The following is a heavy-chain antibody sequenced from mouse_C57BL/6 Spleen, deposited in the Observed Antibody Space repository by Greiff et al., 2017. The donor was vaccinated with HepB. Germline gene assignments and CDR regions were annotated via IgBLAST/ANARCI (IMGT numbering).Heavy chain of an antibody. CDR2: IDPENGDT. CDR3: TDYYGSSYGFAY. CDR1: GFNIKDDY. J-gene: IGHJ3*01. D-gene: IGHD1-1*01. V-gene: IGHV14-4*01. Sequence: EVQLQQSGAELVRPGASVKLSCTASGFNIKDDYMHWVKQRPEQGLEWIGWIDPENGDTEYASKFQGKGTITADTSSNTAYLQLSSLTSEDTAVYYCTDYYGSSYGFAYWGQGTLVTVSA.